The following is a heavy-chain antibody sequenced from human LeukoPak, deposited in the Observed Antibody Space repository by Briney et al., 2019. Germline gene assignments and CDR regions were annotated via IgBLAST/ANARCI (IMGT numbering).Heavy chain of an antibody. J-gene: IGHJ4*02. D-gene: IGHD6-19*01. CDR1: GYSFTGDY. CDR2: IDPKSGAT. Sequence: GASVKGSCKTSGYSFTGDYMHWVRQVPGQGLEWMGWIDPKSGATHYAQKFQGRVAMTRDTSSSTAYMEVSRLRSDDTALYYCAREENSGMDRYFDYWGQGTLVTVSS. V-gene: IGHV1-2*02. CDR3: AREENSGMDRYFDY.